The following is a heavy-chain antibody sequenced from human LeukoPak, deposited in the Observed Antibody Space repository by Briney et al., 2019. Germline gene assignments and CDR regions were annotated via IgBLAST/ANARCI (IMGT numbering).Heavy chain of an antibody. CDR2: IYHSGST. CDR3: AKRGYCSSTSCPAGWYFDL. Sequence: SETLSLTCAVSGGSISSGGYSWSWIRQPPGKGLEWIGYIYHSGSTYYNPSLKSRVTISVDRSKNQFSLKLSSVTAADTAVYYCAKRGYCSSTSCPAGWYFDLWGRGTLVTVSS. J-gene: IGHJ2*01. D-gene: IGHD2-2*01. V-gene: IGHV4-30-2*01. CDR1: GGSISSGGYS.